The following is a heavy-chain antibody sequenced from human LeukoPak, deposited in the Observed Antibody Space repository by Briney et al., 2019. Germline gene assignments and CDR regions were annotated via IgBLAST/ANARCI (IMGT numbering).Heavy chain of an antibody. J-gene: IGHJ4*02. V-gene: IGHV4-30-4*01. Sequence: PSEPLSLTCTVSGGSISSGDYYWSWIRQPPGKGLEWSGYIYYNGSTYYNPSLKSRVTISVDTSKNQFSLKLSSVTAADTAVYYCARGDRVLLWFGESTIFDYWGQGTLVTVSS. D-gene: IGHD3-10*01. CDR2: IYYNGST. CDR1: GGSISSGDYY. CDR3: ARGDRVLLWFGESTIFDY.